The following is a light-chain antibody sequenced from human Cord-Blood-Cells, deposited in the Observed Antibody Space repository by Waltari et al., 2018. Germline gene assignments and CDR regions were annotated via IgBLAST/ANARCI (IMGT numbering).Light chain of an antibody. V-gene: IGKV1-5*03. CDR3: QQYNSFWT. J-gene: IGKJ1*01. CDR2: KAS. Sequence: DIQMTQSPSPLSASVGDRVTITCPASQSISSWFVAYQQKPGKAPKLLVYKASSLERGVPSRFSGNGSGTEFTRTISSLQPDDCATDYCQQYNSFWTFGQGTKVEIK. CDR1: QSISSW.